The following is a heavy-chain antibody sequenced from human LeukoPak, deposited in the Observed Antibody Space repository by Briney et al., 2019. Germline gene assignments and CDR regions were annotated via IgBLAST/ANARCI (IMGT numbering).Heavy chain of an antibody. CDR2: INPNSGGT. V-gene: IGHV1-2*02. Sequence: GASVKVSCKASGYTFTGYYMHWVRQAPGQGLEWMGWINPNSGGTNCAQKFQGRVTTTRDTSISTAYMELSRLRSDDTAVYYCARSEVPLGPFDPWGQGTLVTVSS. D-gene: IGHD3-10*01. J-gene: IGHJ5*02. CDR3: ARSEVPLGPFDP. CDR1: GYTFTGYY.